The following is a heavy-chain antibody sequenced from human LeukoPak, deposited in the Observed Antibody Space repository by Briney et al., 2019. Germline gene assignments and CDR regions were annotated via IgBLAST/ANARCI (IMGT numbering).Heavy chain of an antibody. CDR1: GFTFNSYG. D-gene: IGHD6-13*01. CDR2: ISYDGSNK. V-gene: IGHV3-30*03. J-gene: IGHJ6*03. Sequence: GRSLRLSCAASGFTFNSYGMHWVRQVPGKGLEGVALISYDGSNKHYADSVKGRFTISRDNSKNTLYLQMNSLRAEDTAVYYCAGTCVSSSWPYCYYYMDVRGKGTTVTISS. CDR3: AGTCVSSSWPYCYYYMDV.